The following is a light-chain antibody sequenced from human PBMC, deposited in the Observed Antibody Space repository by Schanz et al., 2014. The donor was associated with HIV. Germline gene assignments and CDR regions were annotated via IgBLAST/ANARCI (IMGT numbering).Light chain of an antibody. CDR1: SSNVGAGFD. Sequence: QSVLTQPPSVSGAPGQRVTIPCSGSSSNVGAGFDVHWYQQVLGKAPTLLIYTNDNRPSGVPDRYSGSKSGTSASLAITGLQADDEADYYCATWDDSLNGLYVFATGTKLTVL. CDR2: TND. V-gene: IGLV1-40*01. J-gene: IGLJ1*01. CDR3: ATWDDSLNGLYV.